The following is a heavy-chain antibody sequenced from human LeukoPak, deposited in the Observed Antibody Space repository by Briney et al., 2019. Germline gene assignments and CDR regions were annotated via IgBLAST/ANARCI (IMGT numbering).Heavy chain of an antibody. CDR1: GGTFSSYA. CDR3: AREFGKGPDTAMVYAYYYGMDV. J-gene: IGHJ6*02. Sequence: ASVKVSCKASGGTFSSYAISWVRQAPGQGLEWMGWISAYNGNTNYAQKLQGRVTMTTDTSTSTAYMELRSLRSDDTAVYYCAREFGKGPDTAMVYAYYYGMDVWGQGTTVTVSS. D-gene: IGHD5-18*01. CDR2: ISAYNGNT. V-gene: IGHV1-18*01.